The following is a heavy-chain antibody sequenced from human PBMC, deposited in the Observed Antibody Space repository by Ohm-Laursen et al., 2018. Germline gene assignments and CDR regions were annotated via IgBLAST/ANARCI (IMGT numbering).Heavy chain of an antibody. Sequence: SLRFSCAASGFTVSSNYMSWVRQAPGKGLAWVSVIYSGGSTYYADSVKGRFTISRDNSKNTLYLQMNSLRAEDTAVYYCANLNRPGAYWGQGTLVTVSS. CDR2: IYSGGST. D-gene: IGHD2-8*02. J-gene: IGHJ4*02. CDR3: ANLNRPGAY. CDR1: GFTVSSNY. V-gene: IGHV3-53*01.